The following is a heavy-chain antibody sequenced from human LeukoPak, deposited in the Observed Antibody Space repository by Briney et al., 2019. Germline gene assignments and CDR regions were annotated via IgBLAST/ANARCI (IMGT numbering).Heavy chain of an antibody. J-gene: IGHJ4*02. V-gene: IGHV7-4-1*02. CDR2: INTKTAKS. Sequence: GASVKVSCKASGYSFSGYGINWLRQAPGQGLEWLGWINTKTAKSTYARGFSGRFVFSLDTSVTTAYLQISSLKADDTAVYFCAREDFRYFDSWGQGTLVSVSS. CDR3: AREDFRYFDS. D-gene: IGHD3/OR15-3a*01. CDR1: GYSFSGYG.